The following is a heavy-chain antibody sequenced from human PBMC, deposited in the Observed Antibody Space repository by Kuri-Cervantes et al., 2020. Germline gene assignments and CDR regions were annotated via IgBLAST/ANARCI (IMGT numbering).Heavy chain of an antibody. CDR3: ARDAPYYEAYYFDY. CDR2: ISYDGSNK. J-gene: IGHJ4*02. V-gene: IGHV3-30-3*01. CDR1: GFIFSRYA. Sequence: GESLKISCAASGFIFSRYAMSWVRQAPGKGLEWVAVISYDGSNKYYADSVKGRFTISRDNSKNTLYLQMNSLRAEDTAVYYCARDAPYYEAYYFDYWGQGTLVTVSS. D-gene: IGHD3-3*01.